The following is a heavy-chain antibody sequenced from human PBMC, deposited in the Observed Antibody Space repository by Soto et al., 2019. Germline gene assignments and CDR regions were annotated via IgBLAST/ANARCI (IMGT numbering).Heavy chain of an antibody. D-gene: IGHD2-2*01. V-gene: IGHV3-49*03. J-gene: IGHJ1*01. CDR3: TRDVRCSSTSCYHDGRDPEYFQH. CDR2: IRSKAYGGTT. CDR1: GFTFGDYA. Sequence: GGSLRLSCTASGFTFGDYAMSWFRQAPGKGLEWVGFIRSKAYGGTTEYAASVKGRFTISRDDSKSIAYLQMNSLKTEDTAVYYCTRDVRCSSTSCYHDGRDPEYFQHWGQGTLVTVSS.